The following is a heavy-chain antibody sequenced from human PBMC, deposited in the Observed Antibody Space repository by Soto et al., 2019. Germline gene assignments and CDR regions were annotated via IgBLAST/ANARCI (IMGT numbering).Heavy chain of an antibody. CDR2: ISGSGGST. Sequence: GGSLRLSCAASGFTFNNYAMSWVRQAPGKGLEWVSAISGSGGSTSYVASVKGRFTISRDNSKNTMYLQMNSLRAEDTAVYYCAKSGRVLVATNPREGGMDVWGQGTTVTVSS. CDR1: GFTFNNYA. D-gene: IGHD5-12*01. J-gene: IGHJ6*02. CDR3: AKSGRVLVATNPREGGMDV. V-gene: IGHV3-23*01.